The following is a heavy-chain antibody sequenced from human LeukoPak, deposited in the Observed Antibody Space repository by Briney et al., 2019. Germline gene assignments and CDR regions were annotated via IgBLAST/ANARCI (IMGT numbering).Heavy chain of an antibody. CDR1: GFTFSSYS. CDR3: ARDGSGSAFDC. D-gene: IGHD6-19*01. J-gene: IGHJ4*02. CDR2: ISSSSYI. Sequence: GGSLRLSCAASGFTFSSYSMNWVRQAPGKGLEWVSSISSSSYIYYADSVKGRFTISRDNAENSLYLQMDSLRAEDTAVYYCARDGSGSAFDCWGQGTLVTVSS. V-gene: IGHV3-21*01.